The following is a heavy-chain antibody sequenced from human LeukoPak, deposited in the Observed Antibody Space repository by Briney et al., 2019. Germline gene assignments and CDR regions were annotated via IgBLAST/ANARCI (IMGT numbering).Heavy chain of an antibody. CDR3: ARHNPPPTGFCSGTSCSTAGSQYFYMDV. D-gene: IGHD2-2*02. CDR2: IYSTGTT. Sequence: PSETLSLTCTVSGGSINGYFWSRIRQPPGKGPEWIGYIYSTGTTNYSPSLSSRVTISVDTSKNQLSLNLRFVTATDTAVYHCARHNPPPTGFCSGTSCSTAGSQYFYMDVWGKGTSVTVS. CDR1: GGSINGYF. J-gene: IGHJ6*03. V-gene: IGHV4-4*09.